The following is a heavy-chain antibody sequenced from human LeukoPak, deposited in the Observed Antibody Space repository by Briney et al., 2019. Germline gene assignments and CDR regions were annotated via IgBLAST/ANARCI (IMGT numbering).Heavy chain of an antibody. D-gene: IGHD1-1*01. V-gene: IGHV3-53*01. Sequence: GGSLRLSCAASGFIVRSRVMSLVRQAPGKGLEWVSVLDIGGNTYYADSVKGRFAISRDTSKNTLYLQLNSLRVEDTAVYYCRAWIDSFDIWGQGTVVTVSS. J-gene: IGHJ3*02. CDR3: RAWIDSFDI. CDR2: LDIGGNT. CDR1: GFIVRSRV.